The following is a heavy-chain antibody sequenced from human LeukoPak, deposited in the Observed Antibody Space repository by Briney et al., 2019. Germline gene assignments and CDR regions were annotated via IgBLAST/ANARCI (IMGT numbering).Heavy chain of an antibody. D-gene: IGHD2-2*01. V-gene: IGHV4-4*02. CDR2: IYHSGST. Sequence: TSETLSLTCAVSGGSISSSNWWSWVRQPPGKGLEWIGEIYHSGSTNYNPSLKSRVTMSVDTSKNQFSLKLSSVTAADTAVYYCARVNEDIVVVPAAMIPYYYYYMDVWGKGTTVTISS. CDR3: ARVNEDIVVVPAAMIPYYYYYMDV. J-gene: IGHJ6*03. CDR1: GGSISSSNW.